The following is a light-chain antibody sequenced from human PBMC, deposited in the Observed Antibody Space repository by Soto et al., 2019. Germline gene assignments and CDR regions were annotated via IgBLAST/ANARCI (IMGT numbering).Light chain of an antibody. CDR3: QQYNSYSQT. CDR2: DAS. Sequence: DIQMTQSPSTLSASVGDRVTITCRASQSISSWLAWYQQKPGKAPKLLIYDASSLESGVPSRFSGSGSGTEVTLTISSLQPDDFATYYCQQYNSYSQTVGQGTKVEIK. J-gene: IGKJ1*01. V-gene: IGKV1-5*01. CDR1: QSISSW.